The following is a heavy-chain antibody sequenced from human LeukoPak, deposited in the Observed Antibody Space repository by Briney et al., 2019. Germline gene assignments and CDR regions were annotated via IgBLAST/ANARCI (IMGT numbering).Heavy chain of an antibody. CDR1: GFTFSSSG. CDR3: AKASAMIVVVSKHFDY. Sequence: GGSLRLSCAASGFTFSSSGMSWVRQAPGRGLEWVSGITGSGGNTYYADSVKGRFTISRDNSKNTLYLQMNSLRAEDTAVYYCAKASAMIVVVSKHFDYWGQGTLVTVSS. J-gene: IGHJ4*02. CDR2: ITGSGGNT. V-gene: IGHV3-23*01. D-gene: IGHD3-22*01.